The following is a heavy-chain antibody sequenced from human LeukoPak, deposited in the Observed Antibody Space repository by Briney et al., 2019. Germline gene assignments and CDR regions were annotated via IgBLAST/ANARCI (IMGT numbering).Heavy chain of an antibody. CDR3: ARGGGYTYGYFAD. CDR2: IKPNSGGT. V-gene: IGHV1-2*02. D-gene: IGHD5-18*01. Sequence: AASVMVSCKASGYTFTGYYIHWVRQAPGQGLEWMGWIKPNSGGTNYAQNFQGRVTMTRATSISTAYMELSRLRSDDTAVYYCARGGGYTYGYFADWGQGTLVTVSS. CDR1: GYTFTGYY. J-gene: IGHJ4*02.